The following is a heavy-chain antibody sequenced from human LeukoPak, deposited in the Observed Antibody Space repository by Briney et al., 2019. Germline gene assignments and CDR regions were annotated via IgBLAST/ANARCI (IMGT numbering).Heavy chain of an antibody. CDR1: GYSFTTYW. CDR2: IDPSDSYT. D-gene: IGHD6-13*01. CDR3: ARLAISSIWSVYFDY. Sequence: GESLKISCKGSGYSFTTYWISWVRQMPGKGLEWMGRIDPSDSYTNYSPSIQGHVTISADKSISTAYLQWSSLKASDTAMYYCARLAISSIWSVYFDYWGQGTLVTVSS. V-gene: IGHV5-10-1*01. J-gene: IGHJ4*02.